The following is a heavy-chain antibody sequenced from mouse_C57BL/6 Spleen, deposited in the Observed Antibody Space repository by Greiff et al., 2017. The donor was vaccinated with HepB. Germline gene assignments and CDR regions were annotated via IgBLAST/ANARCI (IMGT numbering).Heavy chain of an antibody. V-gene: IGHV7-3*01. CDR1: GFTFPDYY. CDR3: ARSSLTGTPDY. D-gene: IGHD4-1*01. Sequence: EVKLVESGGGLVQPGGSLSLSCAASGFTFPDYYMSWVRQPPGKALEWLGFIRNKANGYTTEYSASVKGRFTISRDNSQSILYLQMNALRAEDSATYYCARSSLTGTPDYWGQGTTLTVSS. CDR2: IRNKANGYTT. J-gene: IGHJ2*01.